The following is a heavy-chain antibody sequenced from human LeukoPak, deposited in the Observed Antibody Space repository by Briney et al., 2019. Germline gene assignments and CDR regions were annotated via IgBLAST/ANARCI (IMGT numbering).Heavy chain of an antibody. CDR1: GGSFSDYY. CDR2: INHSGNT. J-gene: IGHJ4*02. CDR3: ARTVGIVVIPGVQEDAYFDN. V-gene: IGHV4-34*01. D-gene: IGHD2-2*01. Sequence: SSETLSLTCAVYGGSFSDYYWSWLRQPPGKGLEWIGEINHSGNTYYNPSLKSRVTVSVDTSKNQFSLKLDSVTAADTAVYYCARTVGIVVIPGVQEDAYFDNWDQGTLVTVSS.